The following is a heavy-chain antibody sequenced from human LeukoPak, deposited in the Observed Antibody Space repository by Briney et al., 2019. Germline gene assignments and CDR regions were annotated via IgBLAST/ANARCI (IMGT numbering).Heavy chain of an antibody. CDR3: ARRAAAGRCFAY. D-gene: IGHD6-13*01. CDR2: ISSGGSTI. J-gene: IGHJ4*02. CDR1: GFTFSDYY. V-gene: IGHV3-11*01. Sequence: GGSLRLSCAVSGFTFSDYYMSWIRQAPGKGLEWVSYISSGGSTISHADSVKGRFTISRDNAENSLYLQMNSLRAEDTAVYYCARRAAAGRCFAYWAQGPLVTVSS.